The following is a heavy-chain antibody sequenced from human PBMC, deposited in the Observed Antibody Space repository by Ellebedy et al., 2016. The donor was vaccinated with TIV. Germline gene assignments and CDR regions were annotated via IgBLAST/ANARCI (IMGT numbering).Heavy chain of an antibody. CDR1: GYTFTGYR. D-gene: IGHD3-10*01. CDR3: ARDYVGSYEY. J-gene: IGHJ4*02. CDR2: IDPNSGGT. Sequence: AASVKVSCKASGYTFTGYRLDWVRQAPGQGLEWMGWIDPNSGGTHYPQKFQGRVTMTRDTSISPAYMELNSLTSDDTAVYYCARDYVGSYEYWGQGTLVAVSS. V-gene: IGHV1-2*02.